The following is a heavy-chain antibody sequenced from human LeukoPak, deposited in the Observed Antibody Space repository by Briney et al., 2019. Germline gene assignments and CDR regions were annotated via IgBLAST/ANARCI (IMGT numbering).Heavy chain of an antibody. D-gene: IGHD5-12*01. J-gene: IGHJ3*02. Sequence: GGSLRLSCTASGFTFSSYAMSWVRQAPGKGLKWVSSISESGDTPYYADSVKGLFTISRDNSKNTLYLQMSSLRAEDTAVYYCAKGDAWRHWDAFDIWGQGTMVTVSS. CDR2: ISESGDTP. CDR1: GFTFSSYA. V-gene: IGHV3-23*01. CDR3: AKGDAWRHWDAFDI.